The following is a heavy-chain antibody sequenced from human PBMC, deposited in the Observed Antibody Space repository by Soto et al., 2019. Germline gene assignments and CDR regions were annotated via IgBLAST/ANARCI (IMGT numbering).Heavy chain of an antibody. CDR1: GFTFSSYG. Sequence: GGSLRLSCAASGFTFSSYGMHWVRQAPGKGLEWVAVISYDGSNKYYADSVKGRFTIPRDNSKNTLYLQMNSLRAEDTAVYYCAKDTTPLHKYCSSTSCQKRRSDYYYGMDVWGQGTTVTVSS. V-gene: IGHV3-30*18. J-gene: IGHJ6*02. CDR2: ISYDGSNK. D-gene: IGHD2-2*01. CDR3: AKDTTPLHKYCSSTSCQKRRSDYYYGMDV.